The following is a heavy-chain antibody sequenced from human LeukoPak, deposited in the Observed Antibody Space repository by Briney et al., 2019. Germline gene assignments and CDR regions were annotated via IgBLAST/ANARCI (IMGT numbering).Heavy chain of an antibody. CDR3: ARDERYSYGYRELWYFDL. V-gene: IGHV4-61*01. Sequence: SETLSLTCTVSGGSVSSGSYYWSWIRQPPGKGLEWIGYIYYSGSTNYNPSLKSRVTISVDTSKNQFSLKLSSVTAADTAVYYCARDERYSYGYRELWYFDLWGRGTLVTVSP. CDR1: GGSVSSGSYY. D-gene: IGHD5-18*01. J-gene: IGHJ2*01. CDR2: IYYSGST.